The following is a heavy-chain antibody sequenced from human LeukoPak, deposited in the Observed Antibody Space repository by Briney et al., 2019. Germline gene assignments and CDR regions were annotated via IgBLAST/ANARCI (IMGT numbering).Heavy chain of an antibody. D-gene: IGHD3-16*02. Sequence: GGSLRLSCAASGFTFSSYWMHWVRHAPGKGLVWVSRINSDGSSTSYADSVKGRFTISRDNAKNTLYLQMNSLRAEDTAVYYCARSGSLYASFDYWGQGTLVTVSS. J-gene: IGHJ4*02. CDR3: ARSGSLYASFDY. CDR1: GFTFSSYW. V-gene: IGHV3-74*01. CDR2: INSDGSST.